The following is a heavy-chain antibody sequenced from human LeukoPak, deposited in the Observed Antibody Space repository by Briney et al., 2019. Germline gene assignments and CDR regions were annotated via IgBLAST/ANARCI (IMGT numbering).Heavy chain of an antibody. CDR2: ISSNGGST. CDR3: AKPPPDFDYRSGSKYFDY. CDR1: GLTFSSYA. J-gene: IGHJ4*02. D-gene: IGHD3-10*01. Sequence: PGGSLRLSCAASGLTFSSYAMSWVRQAPGKGLEWVSAISSNGGSTYYADSVKGRFTISRDNSKNTLYLQMNSLRAEDTAVYYCAKPPPDFDYRSGSKYFDYWGQGTLVTVSS. V-gene: IGHV3-23*01.